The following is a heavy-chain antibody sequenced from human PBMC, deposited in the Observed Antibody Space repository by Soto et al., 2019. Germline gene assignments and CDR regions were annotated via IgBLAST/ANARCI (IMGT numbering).Heavy chain of an antibody. Sequence: GGSLRLSCSASGFTFSIYAMHWVRQAPGKGLEYVSSIIINGGSTHYADSVKGRFTISRDNSKNTQYLQMSSLRADDTALYYCVKGEYYYDSSGYYPFDYWGQGTLVTVSS. V-gene: IGHV3-64D*06. D-gene: IGHD3-22*01. CDR2: IIINGGST. J-gene: IGHJ4*02. CDR1: GFTFSIYA. CDR3: VKGEYYYDSSGYYPFDY.